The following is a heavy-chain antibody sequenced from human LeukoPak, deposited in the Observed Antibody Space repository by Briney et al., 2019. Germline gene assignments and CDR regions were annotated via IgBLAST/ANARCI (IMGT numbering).Heavy chain of an antibody. CDR1: GYSFTSYW. Sequence: GESLRISCKGSGYSFTSYWISWVRQMPGKGLEWMGRVDPSDSYTNYSPSFQGHVTISADKSISTAYLQWSSLKASDTAMHYCARHVSGILTGHAFDIWGQGTMVTVSS. CDR2: VDPSDSYT. D-gene: IGHD3-9*01. V-gene: IGHV5-10-1*01. J-gene: IGHJ3*02. CDR3: ARHVSGILTGHAFDI.